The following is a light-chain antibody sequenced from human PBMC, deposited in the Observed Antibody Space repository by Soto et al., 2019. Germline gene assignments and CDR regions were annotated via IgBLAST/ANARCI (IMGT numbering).Light chain of an antibody. J-gene: IGLJ1*01. Sequence: QSVLTQPPSASGTPGQRVTISCSGSSSNIGSNTVNWYQQLPGTAPKLLIYSNNRRPSGVPDRFSDSKSGTSASLAISGLQSEDEADYYCAAWDDSLDGPGYVFGTGTKGDRP. CDR3: AAWDDSLDGPGYV. CDR2: SNN. V-gene: IGLV1-44*01. CDR1: SSNIGSNT.